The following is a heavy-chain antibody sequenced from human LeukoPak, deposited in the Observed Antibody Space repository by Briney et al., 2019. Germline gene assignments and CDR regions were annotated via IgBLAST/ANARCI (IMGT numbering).Heavy chain of an antibody. J-gene: IGHJ6*03. V-gene: IGHV4-34*01. CDR2: LNHSGST. CDR1: GGSFSGYY. D-gene: IGHD2-2*01. Sequence: PSETLSLTCAVYGGSFSGYYWSWIRQPPGKGLEGMRELNHSGSTNYNPPLKSRVTISVDTSKNQFSLKLSSVTAADTAVYYCARGPTDCSSTSCPPYYYMDVWGKGTTVTVSS. CDR3: ARGPTDCSSTSCPPYYYMDV.